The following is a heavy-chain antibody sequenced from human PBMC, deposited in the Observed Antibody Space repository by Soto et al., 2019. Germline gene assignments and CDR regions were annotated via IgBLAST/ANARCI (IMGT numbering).Heavy chain of an antibody. CDR1: GFTFSDYD. D-gene: IGHD2-8*01. CDR2: ISSSSSYT. CDR3: ARTPDCTNGVCSAGFDY. J-gene: IGHJ4*02. Sequence: GALRLYCAASGFTFSDYDMRWIRQAPGKGREWGSYISSSSSYTNYADSVKGRFTISRDNAKNSLYLQMNSLRAEDTAVYYCARTPDCTNGVCSAGFDYWGQGTLVTVSS. V-gene: IGHV3-11*06.